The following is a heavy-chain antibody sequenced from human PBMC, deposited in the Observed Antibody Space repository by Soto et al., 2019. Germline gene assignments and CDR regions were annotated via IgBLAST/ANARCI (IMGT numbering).Heavy chain of an antibody. V-gene: IGHV1-18*04. CDR2: ISAYNGNT. CDR3: ARAHGKYGDDAFDI. J-gene: IGHJ3*02. D-gene: IGHD4-17*01. Sequence: ASVKVSCKASGYTFTSYGISWVRQAPGQGLEWMGWISAYNGNTNYAQKLQGRVTMTTDTSTSTAYMELRSLRSNDTAVYYCARAHGKYGDDAFDIWGQGTMVTVSS. CDR1: GYTFTSYG.